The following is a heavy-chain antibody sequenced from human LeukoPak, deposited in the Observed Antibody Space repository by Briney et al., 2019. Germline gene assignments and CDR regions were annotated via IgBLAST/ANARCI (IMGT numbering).Heavy chain of an antibody. CDR3: AKVAGYSYGRDYFDY. CDR1: GFTFSSYA. Sequence: GGSLSLSCAASGFTFSSYAMSWVRQAPGKGLEWVSAISGSGGSTYYADSVKGRFTISRDNSKNTLYLQMNSLRAEDMAVYYCAKVAGYSYGRDYFDYWGQGTLVTVSS. V-gene: IGHV3-23*01. D-gene: IGHD5-18*01. J-gene: IGHJ4*02. CDR2: ISGSGGST.